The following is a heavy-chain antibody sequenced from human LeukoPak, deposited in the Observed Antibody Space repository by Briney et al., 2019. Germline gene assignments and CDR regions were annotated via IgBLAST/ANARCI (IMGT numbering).Heavy chain of an antibody. D-gene: IGHD6-19*01. CDR2: ISGSGGST. V-gene: IGHV3-23*01. J-gene: IGHJ4*02. CDR1: GFTFSSYA. CDR3: AKGSSSWRFDY. Sequence: GGSLRLPCAASGFTFSSYAMSWVRQAPGKGLEWVSGISGSGGSTYYADSVKGRFTISRDNSKNTLYLQMNSLRAEDTAVYYCAKGSSSWRFDYWGQGTLVTVSS.